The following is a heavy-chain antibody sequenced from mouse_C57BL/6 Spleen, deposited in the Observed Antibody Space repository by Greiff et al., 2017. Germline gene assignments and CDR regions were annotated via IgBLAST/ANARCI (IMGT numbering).Heavy chain of an antibody. J-gene: IGHJ2*01. CDR3: ARCDGSSFFDY. CDR1: GYTFTSYG. CDR2: IYPRSGNT. V-gene: IGHV1-81*01. Sequence: QVQLKQSGAELARPGASVKLSCKASGYTFTSYGISWVKQRTGQGLEWIGEIYPRSGNTYYNEKFKGKATLTEDKSSSTAYMELRSLASEDSAVYFCARCDGSSFFDYWGQGTTLTVSS. D-gene: IGHD1-1*01.